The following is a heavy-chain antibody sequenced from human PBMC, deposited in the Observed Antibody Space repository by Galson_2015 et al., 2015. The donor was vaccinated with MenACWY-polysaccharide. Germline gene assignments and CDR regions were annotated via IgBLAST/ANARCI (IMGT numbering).Heavy chain of an antibody. CDR2: INSDGRST. D-gene: IGHD3-16*01. CDR1: GFTFSGNW. V-gene: IGHV3-74*01. Sequence: SLRLSCAASGFTFSGNWMHWVRHAPGKGLVWVSCINSDGRSTSYADSVKGRFTTSRDNAKNTLYLQMNSLSAEDTAVYYCARGGGRSPEYYYFDNWCQGPLVTVSS. CDR3: ARGGGRSPEYYYFDN. J-gene: IGHJ4*02.